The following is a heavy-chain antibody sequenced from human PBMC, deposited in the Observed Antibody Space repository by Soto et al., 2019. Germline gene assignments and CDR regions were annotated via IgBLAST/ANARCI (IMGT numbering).Heavy chain of an antibody. D-gene: IGHD3-3*01. V-gene: IGHV4-61*01. CDR1: VGSFKSGSDS. CDR3: ARDFAYFEC. J-gene: IGHJ4*02. CDR2: VYHTGRN. Sequence: NPSETLSLTCTFSVGSFKSGSDSWSWIRQPPGKGLEWIGYVYHTGRNSYNPSLKSRVSISMDTSKNQFSLNLDSVTAADTAVYFCARDFAYFECLGQGTLGIVSS.